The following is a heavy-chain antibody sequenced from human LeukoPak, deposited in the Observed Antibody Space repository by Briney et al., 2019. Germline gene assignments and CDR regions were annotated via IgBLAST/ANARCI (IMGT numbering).Heavy chain of an antibody. D-gene: IGHD3-10*01. CDR1: GYTFTSYD. Sequence: ASVKVSCKASGYTFTSYDINWVRQATGQGLEWMGWMNPNSGNTGYAQKFQGRVTMTRNTSISTAYMELSSLRSEDTAVYYCARAPILWFGELFYYYYGTDVWGQGTTVTVSS. J-gene: IGHJ6*02. V-gene: IGHV1-8*01. CDR2: MNPNSGNT. CDR3: ARAPILWFGELFYYYYGTDV.